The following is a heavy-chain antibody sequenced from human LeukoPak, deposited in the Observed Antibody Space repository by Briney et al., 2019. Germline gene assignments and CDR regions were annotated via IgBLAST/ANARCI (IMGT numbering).Heavy chain of an antibody. V-gene: IGHV3-64*02. CDR1: GFTFSSYA. CDR3: GRAEGDVLLWFGESRGAFDI. Sequence: GGSLRLSCAASGFTFSSYAMHWVRQAPGKGLDYVSAISSNGGSTDYADSVKGRFTISRDNSKNTLYLQMGSLRAEDMAVYYCGRAEGDVLLWFGESRGAFDIWGEGTMVTVS. J-gene: IGHJ3*02. CDR2: ISSNGGST. D-gene: IGHD3-10*01.